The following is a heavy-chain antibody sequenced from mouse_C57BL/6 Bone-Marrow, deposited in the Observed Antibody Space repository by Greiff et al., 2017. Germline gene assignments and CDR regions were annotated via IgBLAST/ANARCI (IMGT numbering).Heavy chain of an antibody. CDR3: ARGANWDFDY. CDR1: GYTFTSYW. Sequence: QVQLQQPGAELVRPGTSVKLSCKASGYTFTSYWMHWVKQRPGQGLEWIGVIDPSDSYTNYNQKFKGKATLTVDTSSSTAYMQLSSLTSEDSAVYYCARGANWDFDYWGQGTTLKVSS. V-gene: IGHV1-59*01. CDR2: IDPSDSYT. J-gene: IGHJ2*01. D-gene: IGHD4-1*01.